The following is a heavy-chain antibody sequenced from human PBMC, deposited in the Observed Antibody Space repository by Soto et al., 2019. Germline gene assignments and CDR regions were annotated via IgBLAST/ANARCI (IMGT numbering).Heavy chain of an antibody. CDR3: ARDDALCGGGRCYGAALVV. J-gene: IGHJ6*04. CDR2: IQSGGPT. Sequence: EVQLVESGGGLVQPGGSLRLSCAASGFTVSSKYMSWVRQAPGKRLEWVSLIQSGGPTYHADSVKGRFTISRDTSENTVHLRIASLRAKDTAVYYCARDDALCGGGRCYGAALVVWGKVTTVTVSS. V-gene: IGHV3-66*01. D-gene: IGHD2-15*01. CDR1: GFTVSSKY.